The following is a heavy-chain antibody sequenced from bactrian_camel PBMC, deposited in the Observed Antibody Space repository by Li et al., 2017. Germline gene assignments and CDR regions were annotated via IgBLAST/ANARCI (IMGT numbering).Heavy chain of an antibody. CDR3: AKEGASAKGGLGYLEV. Sequence: HVQLVESGGGLVQPGGSLRLSCAASGFTVSSYSMSWVRQAPGKGLEWLLAIGSNSRTYSVDSVKGRFTISRDNAQNTLYLQLNSLETEDTAMYFCAKEGASAKGGLGYLEVWGQGTQVTVS. CDR1: GFTVSSYS. J-gene: IGHJ2*01. D-gene: IGHD1*01. V-gene: IGHV3S1*01. CDR2: IGSNSRT.